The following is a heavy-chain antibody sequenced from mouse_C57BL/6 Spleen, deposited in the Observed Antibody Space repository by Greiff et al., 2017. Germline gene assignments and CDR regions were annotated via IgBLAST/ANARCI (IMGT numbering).Heavy chain of an antibody. CDR1: GFTFSDYG. CDR3: ARRDYDASFAY. CDR2: ISSGSSTI. D-gene: IGHD2-4*01. Sequence: EVQRVESGGGLVKPGGSLKLSCAASGFTFSDYGMHWVRQAPEKGLEWVAYISSGSSTIYYADTVKGRFTISRDNAKNTLFLQMTSLRSEDTAMYYCARRDYDASFAYWGQGTLVTVSA. J-gene: IGHJ3*01. V-gene: IGHV5-17*01.